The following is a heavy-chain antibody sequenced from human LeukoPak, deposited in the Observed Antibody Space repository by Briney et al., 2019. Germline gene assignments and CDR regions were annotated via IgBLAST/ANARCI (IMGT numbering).Heavy chain of an antibody. V-gene: IGHV1-18*01. D-gene: IGHD3-10*01. CDR2: ISAYNGNT. Sequence: ASVKVSCKASGYTFTCYGISWVRQAPGQGLEWMGWISAYNGNTNYAQKLQGRVTMTTDTSTSTAYMELRSLRSDHTAVYYCARDSRIXXXFGELSYYYYYGMDVWGQGTTVTASS. CDR3: ARDSRIXXXFGELSYYYYYGMDV. J-gene: IGHJ6*02. CDR1: GYTFTCYG.